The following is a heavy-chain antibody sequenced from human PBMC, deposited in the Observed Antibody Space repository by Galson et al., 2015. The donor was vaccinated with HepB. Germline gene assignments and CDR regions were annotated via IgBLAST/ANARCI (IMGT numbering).Heavy chain of an antibody. D-gene: IGHD3-22*01. J-gene: IGHJ3*02. Sequence: SLRLSCAASGFTFSSYGMHWVRQAPGKGLEWVAVISYDGSNKYYADSVKGRFTISRDNSKNTLYLQMNSLRAEDTAVYYCAKPLIYDRYAFDIWGQGTMVTVSS. CDR1: GFTFSSYG. CDR3: AKPLIYDRYAFDI. V-gene: IGHV3-30*18. CDR2: ISYDGSNK.